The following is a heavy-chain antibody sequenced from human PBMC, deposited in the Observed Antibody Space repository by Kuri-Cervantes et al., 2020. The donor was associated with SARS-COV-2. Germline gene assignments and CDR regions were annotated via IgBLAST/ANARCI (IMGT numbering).Heavy chain of an antibody. CDR1: GFTFSGSD. CDR2: ISWDGGST. J-gene: IGHJ4*02. V-gene: IGHV3-43D*03. CDR3: AKDIGLGMGIDY. D-gene: IGHD7-27*01. Sequence: GESLKISCAASGFTFSGSDMHWVRQAPGKGLEWVSLISWDGGSTYYADSVKGRFTISRDNSKNSLYLQMNSLRAEDTALYYCAKDIGLGMGIDYWGQGTLVTVSS.